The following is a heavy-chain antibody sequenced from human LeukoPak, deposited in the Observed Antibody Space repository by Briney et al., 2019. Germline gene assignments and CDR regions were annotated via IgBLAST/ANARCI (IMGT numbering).Heavy chain of an antibody. J-gene: IGHJ3*02. CDR2: IYTSGST. Sequence: SETLSLTCTVSGGSISSGSYYWSWIRQPAGKGLEWIGRIYTSGSTNYNPSLKSRVTISVDTSKNQFSLKLSSVTAADTAVYYCARGVWAFDIWGQGTMVTVSS. D-gene: IGHD3-16*01. CDR1: GGSISSGSYY. V-gene: IGHV4-61*02. CDR3: ARGVWAFDI.